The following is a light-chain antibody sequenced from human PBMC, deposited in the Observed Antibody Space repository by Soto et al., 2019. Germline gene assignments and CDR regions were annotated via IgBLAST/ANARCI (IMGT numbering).Light chain of an antibody. CDR2: KAS. CDR3: QQYKSYST. Sequence: DIQMTHSPSTLSASVGDRVTITCRASQSISSWLAWYQQKPGKAPKLLIYKASSLESGVPSRFSGSGSGTEFTLTISSLHPDDFATYYCQQYKSYSTFGQGTRWIS. V-gene: IGKV1-5*03. J-gene: IGKJ1*01. CDR1: QSISSW.